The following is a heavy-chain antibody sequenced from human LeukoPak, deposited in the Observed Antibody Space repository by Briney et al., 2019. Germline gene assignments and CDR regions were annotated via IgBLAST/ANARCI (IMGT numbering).Heavy chain of an antibody. CDR1: GFTFSSYW. CDR3: ARDPGQWLPRAFDI. V-gene: IGHV3-7*03. CDR2: IKQDGSEK. J-gene: IGHJ3*02. D-gene: IGHD6-19*01. Sequence: GGSLRLSCAASGFTFSSYWMSWVRQVPGKGLEWVANIKQDGSEKYYVDSVKGRFTISRDNAKNSLYLQMNGLRAEDTAVYYCARDPGQWLPRAFDIWGQGTMVTVSS.